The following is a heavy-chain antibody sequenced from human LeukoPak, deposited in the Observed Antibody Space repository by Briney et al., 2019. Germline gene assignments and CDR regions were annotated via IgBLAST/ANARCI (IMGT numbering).Heavy chain of an antibody. Sequence: SETLSLTCTVSGYSISSGYYWGWIRQPPGKGLEWIGSIYHSGSTYYNPSLRSRVTISVDTSKNQFSLRLSSVTAADTAVYYCARVMVGVRGLHFDDWGQGTLVTVSS. CDR2: IYHSGST. D-gene: IGHD3-10*01. V-gene: IGHV4-38-2*02. J-gene: IGHJ4*02. CDR3: ARVMVGVRGLHFDD. CDR1: GYSISSGYY.